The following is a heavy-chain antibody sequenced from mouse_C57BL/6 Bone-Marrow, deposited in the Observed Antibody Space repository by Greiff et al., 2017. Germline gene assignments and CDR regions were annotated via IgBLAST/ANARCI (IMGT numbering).Heavy chain of an antibody. D-gene: IGHD2-1*01. V-gene: IGHV1-64*01. CDR3: ARGKNGNYGTY. Sequence: QVQLQQPGAELVKPGASVKLSCKASGYTFTSYWMHWVKQRPGQGLEWIGMIHPNSGSTNYNEKFKSKATLTVDKSSSTDYMQLSSLTSEDSAVYYCARGKNGNYGTYWGQGTLVTVSA. J-gene: IGHJ3*01. CDR2: IHPNSGST. CDR1: GYTFTSYW.